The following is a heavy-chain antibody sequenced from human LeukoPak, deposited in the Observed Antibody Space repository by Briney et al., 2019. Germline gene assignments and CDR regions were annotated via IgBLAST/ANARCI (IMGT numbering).Heavy chain of an antibody. CDR2: NNAGNGNT. Sequence: ASVKVSCKASGYTFTSYAMHWVRQAPGQRLEWMGWNNAGNGNTKYSQKFQGRVTITRDTSASTAYMELSSLRSEDTAVYYCAREGNDILTGYYDNWFDPWGQGTLVTVSS. D-gene: IGHD3-9*01. J-gene: IGHJ5*02. V-gene: IGHV1-3*01. CDR1: GYTFTSYA. CDR3: AREGNDILTGYYDNWFDP.